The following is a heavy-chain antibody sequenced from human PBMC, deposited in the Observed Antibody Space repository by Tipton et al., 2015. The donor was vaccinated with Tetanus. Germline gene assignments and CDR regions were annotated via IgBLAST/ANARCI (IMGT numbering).Heavy chain of an antibody. D-gene: IGHD4-23*01. CDR1: GFTFSSQW. J-gene: IGHJ4*02. CDR2: ISGSGDRI. CDR3: GKQNGGRWVVDH. V-gene: IGHV3-23*01. Sequence: SLRLSCAASGFTFSSQWMSWVRQAPGKGLEWVSGISGSGDRIFYADSVKGRFTISRDNAKNTLYLQMNSLSADDTAVYYCGKQNGGRWVVDHWDQGTLVTVSS.